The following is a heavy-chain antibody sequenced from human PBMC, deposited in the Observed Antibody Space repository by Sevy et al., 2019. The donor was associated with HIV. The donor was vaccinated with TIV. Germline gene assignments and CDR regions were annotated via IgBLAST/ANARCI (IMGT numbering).Heavy chain of an antibody. Sequence: SETLSLTCAVYGGSFSGYYWSWIRQPPGKGLEWIGEINHSGSTNYNPSLKSRVTISVDTSKNQFSLKLSSVTAADTAVYYCARVGVGYCSGGSCYPIAVAGAFDYWGPGTLVTVSS. CDR3: ARVGVGYCSGGSCYPIAVAGAFDY. CDR1: GGSFSGYY. V-gene: IGHV4-34*01. D-gene: IGHD2-15*01. J-gene: IGHJ4*02. CDR2: INHSGST.